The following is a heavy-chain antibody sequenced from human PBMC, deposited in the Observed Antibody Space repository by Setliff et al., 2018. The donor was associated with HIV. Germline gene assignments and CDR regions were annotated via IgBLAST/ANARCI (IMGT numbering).Heavy chain of an antibody. D-gene: IGHD3-16*01. Sequence: GSLRLSCAASGFTFSSYAVSWVRQAPGQGLEWVSAVSGSGDSTYYADSVEGRFTISRDNSKNTLYLQMNSLRAEDTAVYYCAKDNDYVWGSFSAASKGRYGMDVWGQGTTVTVSS. V-gene: IGHV3-23*01. CDR3: AKDNDYVWGSFSAASKGRYGMDV. J-gene: IGHJ6*02. CDR1: GFTFSSYA. CDR2: VSGSGDST.